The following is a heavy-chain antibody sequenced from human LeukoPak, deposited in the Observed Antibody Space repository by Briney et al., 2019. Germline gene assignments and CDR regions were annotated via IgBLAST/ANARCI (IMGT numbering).Heavy chain of an antibody. D-gene: IGHD5-24*01. J-gene: IGHJ4*02. CDR1: GFTFSSHS. V-gene: IGHV3-21*01. CDR2: FGTRSSSI. Sequence: GGSLRLSCAASGFTFSSHSMNWVRQAPGKGLEWVSSFGTRSSSIYYADSVKGRFTISRDNARNSLYLQMNSLKAEDTAVYYCARERDEGFDYWGQGALVTVSS. CDR3: ARERDEGFDY.